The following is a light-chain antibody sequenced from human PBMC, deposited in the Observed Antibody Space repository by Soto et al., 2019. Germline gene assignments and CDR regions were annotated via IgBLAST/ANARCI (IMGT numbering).Light chain of an antibody. Sequence: DIQMTQSPSTLSASVGDRVTITCRASQSISPWLAWYQQKPGKAPKILIYKASSLESGFPSRFSGSESGTEFTLTISSLQPDDFATYYCQQYKTYSRTFGQGTKLEIK. CDR2: KAS. V-gene: IGKV1-5*03. J-gene: IGKJ2*01. CDR1: QSISPW. CDR3: QQYKTYSRT.